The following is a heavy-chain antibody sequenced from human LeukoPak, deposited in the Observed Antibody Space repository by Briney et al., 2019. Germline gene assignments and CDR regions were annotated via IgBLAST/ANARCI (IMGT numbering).Heavy chain of an antibody. Sequence: PSETLSLTCAVYGGSFSGYYWSWIRQPPGKGLEWIGEINHSGSTNYNPSLKSRVTISVDTSKNQFSLKLSSVTAADTAVYYCARQGPYYYGSGRILDYWGQGTLVTVSS. CDR2: INHSGST. CDR1: GGSFSGYY. J-gene: IGHJ4*02. CDR3: ARQGPYYYGSGRILDY. V-gene: IGHV4-34*01. D-gene: IGHD3-10*01.